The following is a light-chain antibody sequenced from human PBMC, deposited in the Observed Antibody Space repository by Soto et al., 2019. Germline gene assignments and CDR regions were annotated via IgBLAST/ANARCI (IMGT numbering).Light chain of an antibody. J-gene: IGLJ2*01. CDR1: SSDVGGYNY. V-gene: IGLV2-8*01. Sequence: QSAPTQPPSASGSPGQSVTFSCTGTSSDVGGYNYVSWYQQYPGKAPKLMIYEVYKRHSGVPDRFSGSKSGNTASLTVSGLQPEDEADYYCSAYAGSSTWLFGGGTQLTVL. CDR3: SAYAGSSTWL. CDR2: EVY.